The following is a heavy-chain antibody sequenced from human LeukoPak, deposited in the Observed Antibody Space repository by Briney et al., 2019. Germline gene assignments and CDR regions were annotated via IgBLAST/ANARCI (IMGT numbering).Heavy chain of an antibody. V-gene: IGHV3-23*01. J-gene: IGHJ4*02. D-gene: IGHD3-22*01. CDR2: ISDSAGST. Sequence: GGSLRLSCAVSGVTLSNYGMSWVRQAPGKGLEWVAGISDSAGSTNYADSVKGRFTISRDNPKNTLHLQMNSLRAEDTAVYFCAKRGVVIRVILVGFHKEAYYFDSWGQGALVTISS. CDR3: AKRGVVIRVILVGFHKEAYYFDS. CDR1: GVTLSNYG.